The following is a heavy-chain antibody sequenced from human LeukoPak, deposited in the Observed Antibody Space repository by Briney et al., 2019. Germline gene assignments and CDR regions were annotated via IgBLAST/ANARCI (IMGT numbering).Heavy chain of an antibody. CDR3: ARDVWEQLWLPGLDY. CDR1: GFIFSSYG. CDR2: ISYDGSNK. J-gene: IGHJ4*02. Sequence: GGSLKLSCAASGFIFSSYGMHWVRQAPGKGLEWVAVISYDGSNKNYAESVKGRFTISRDNSKNTLYLQMNSLRAEDTAVYYCARDVWEQLWLPGLDYWGQGTLVTVSS. V-gene: IGHV3-30*03. D-gene: IGHD5-18*01.